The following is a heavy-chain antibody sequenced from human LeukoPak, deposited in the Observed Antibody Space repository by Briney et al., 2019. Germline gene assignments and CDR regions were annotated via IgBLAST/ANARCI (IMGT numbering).Heavy chain of an antibody. Sequence: GGSLRLSCVVSGFTFSDHYMDWVRQAPGTGLEWVGRTRNKANSYTTEYAASVRGRFSISRDDSKNSLYLQMNSLKTEDTAVYYCARVGSGFSWDYWGQGTLVTVSS. D-gene: IGHD6-19*01. J-gene: IGHJ4*02. V-gene: IGHV3-72*01. CDR2: TRNKANSYTT. CDR1: GFTFSDHY. CDR3: ARVGSGFSWDY.